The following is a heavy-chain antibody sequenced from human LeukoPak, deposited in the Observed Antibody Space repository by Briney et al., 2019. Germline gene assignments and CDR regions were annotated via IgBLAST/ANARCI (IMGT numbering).Heavy chain of an antibody. Sequence: GGXLRLSCAASGFTFSSYAMSWVRQAPGKGLEWVSGISGSGGSTYYADSVKGRFTISRDNSKNTLYLQMNSLRAEDTAVYYCAKGYSSSWTNYYYYYYMDVWGKGTTVTVSS. CDR1: GFTFSSYA. J-gene: IGHJ6*03. V-gene: IGHV3-23*01. CDR3: AKGYSSSWTNYYYYYYMDV. CDR2: ISGSGGST. D-gene: IGHD6-13*01.